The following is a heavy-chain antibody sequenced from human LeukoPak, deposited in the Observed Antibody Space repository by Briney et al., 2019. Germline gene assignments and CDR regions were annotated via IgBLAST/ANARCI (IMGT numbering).Heavy chain of an antibody. CDR3: ARGREPDSWIHLMDV. CDR2: IKQDGSEK. J-gene: IGHJ6*02. D-gene: IGHD5-18*01. V-gene: IGHV3-7*01. CDR1: GFTFSSYL. Sequence: PGGSLRLSCAASGFTFSSYLMSWVRQAPGKGLEWVANIKQDGSEKYYVDSVKGRFTISRDNAKNSLYLQMNSLRAEDTAVYYCARGREPDSWIHLMDVWGQGTTVTVSS.